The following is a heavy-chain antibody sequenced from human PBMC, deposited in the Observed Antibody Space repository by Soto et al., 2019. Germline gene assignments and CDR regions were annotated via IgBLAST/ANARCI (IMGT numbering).Heavy chain of an antibody. Sequence: GGSLRLSCAASGFTFSSYWMHWVRQAPGKGLVWVSRINSDGSSTSYADSVKGRFTISRDNAKNTLYLQMNSLRAEDTAVYYCARVGVHGMTTDPDFDYWGQGTLVTVSS. D-gene: IGHD4-17*01. J-gene: IGHJ4*02. V-gene: IGHV3-74*01. CDR3: ARVGVHGMTTDPDFDY. CDR1: GFTFSSYW. CDR2: INSDGSST.